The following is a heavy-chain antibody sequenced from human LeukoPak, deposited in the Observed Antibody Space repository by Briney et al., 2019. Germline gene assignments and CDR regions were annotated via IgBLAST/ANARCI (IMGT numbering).Heavy chain of an antibody. CDR3: ARDGYGWNYFDP. CDR1: GYTFTSYD. CDR2: MNPNSGNT. V-gene: IGHV1-8*01. Sequence: ASVKVSCKASGYTFTSYDINWVRQATGQGLEWMGWMNPNSGNTGYAQKFQGRVTMTRNTSISTAYMELSSLRSEDTAVYYCARDGYGWNYFDPWGQGTLVTVSS. J-gene: IGHJ5*02. D-gene: IGHD1-7*01.